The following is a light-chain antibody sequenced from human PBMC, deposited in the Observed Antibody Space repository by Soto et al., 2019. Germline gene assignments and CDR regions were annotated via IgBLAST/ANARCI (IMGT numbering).Light chain of an antibody. CDR1: QSVSSY. CDR2: TAS. Sequence: EIVLTQSPATLSLSPVEIATLSCRASQSVSSYLAWYQQKPGQAPRLLMYTASSRATGIPDRFSGSGSGTDFTLTISRLEPEDFAVYSCQQYGSSPGTFGQGTKVDIK. CDR3: QQYGSSPGT. V-gene: IGKV3-20*01. J-gene: IGKJ1*01.